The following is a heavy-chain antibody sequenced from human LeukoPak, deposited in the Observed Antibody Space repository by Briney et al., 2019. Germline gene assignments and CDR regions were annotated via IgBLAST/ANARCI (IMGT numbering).Heavy chain of an antibody. CDR3: ARRRYYDSSGYYGYNWFDP. D-gene: IGHD3-22*01. V-gene: IGHV4-34*01. Sequence: SETLSLTCAVYSGSFSGYYWSWIRQSPGKGLEWIGEINDSGSTYYNPSLKSRVTISVDTSKNQFSLKLSSVTAADTAVYYCARRRYYDSSGYYGYNWFDPWGQGTLVTVSS. CDR1: SGSFSGYY. J-gene: IGHJ5*02. CDR2: INDSGST.